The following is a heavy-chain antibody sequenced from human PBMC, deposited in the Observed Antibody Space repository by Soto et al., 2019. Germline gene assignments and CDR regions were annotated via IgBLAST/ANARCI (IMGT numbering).Heavy chain of an antibody. J-gene: IGHJ6*02. CDR2: IDPSDSYT. CDR1: GCTFTTYC. V-gene: IGHV5-10-1*01. CDR3: ASPKQLSMGYYYGMDV. Sequence: PGESLKISCKGSGCTFTTYCITWVRQMPGKGLEWMGRIDPSDSYTNYSPSFQGHVTISADKSISTAYLQWSSLEASDTAMYYCASPKQLSMGYYYGMDVWGQGTTVTVSS. D-gene: IGHD2-2*01.